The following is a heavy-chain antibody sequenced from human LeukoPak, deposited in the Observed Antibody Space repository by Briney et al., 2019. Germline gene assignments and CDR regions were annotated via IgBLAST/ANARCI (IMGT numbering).Heavy chain of an antibody. J-gene: IGHJ5*02. D-gene: IGHD3-16*01. CDR3: ARQPGADIVMPSWWFDP. V-gene: IGHV4-59*08. CDR2: IYSSGST. Sequence: SETLSLTCTVSGGSISSYYWSWIRQPPGKGLEWIGYIYSSGSTNYNPSLKSRVTISVDTSKNQFSLKLSSVTAADTAVYYCARQPGADIVMPSWWFDPWGQGTLVTVSS. CDR1: GGSISSYY.